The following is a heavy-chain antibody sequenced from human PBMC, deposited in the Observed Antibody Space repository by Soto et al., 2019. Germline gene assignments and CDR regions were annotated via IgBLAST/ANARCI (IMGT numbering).Heavy chain of an antibody. CDR2: ITTSGGNT. V-gene: IGHV3-23*01. Sequence: EVQLLESGGGLVQPGGSLRLSCAASGFTFSTYAMSWVRQAPGKGLEWVSTITTSGGNTYYADSVQGRFTISRDNSKNTLYVQMNSLRAEDTALYYCAGRYCTNGVCYTNYYYYIDVWGKGTTVTVSS. CDR1: GFTFSTYA. CDR3: AGRYCTNGVCYTNYYYYIDV. J-gene: IGHJ6*03. D-gene: IGHD2-8*01.